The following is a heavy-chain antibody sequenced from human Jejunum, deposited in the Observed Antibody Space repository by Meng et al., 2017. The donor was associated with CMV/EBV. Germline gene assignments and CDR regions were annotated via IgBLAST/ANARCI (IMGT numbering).Heavy chain of an antibody. CDR2: VSNDGNTK. CDR1: EFTFSAYS. V-gene: IGHV3-30-3*02. Sequence: QVHLVESGXGVVQPXTSLRLSCAASEFTFSAYSMHWVRQPPGKGLEWVAVVSNDGNTKYYADSVRGRFTISRDNSKNTVYLQMNSLRADDTAVYYCAKDVGYWGQGTMVTVSS. D-gene: IGHD1-26*01. CDR3: AKDVGY. J-gene: IGHJ4*02.